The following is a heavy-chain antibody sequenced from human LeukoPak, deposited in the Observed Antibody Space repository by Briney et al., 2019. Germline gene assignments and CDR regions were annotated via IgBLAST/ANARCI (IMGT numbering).Heavy chain of an antibody. CDR1: GFTFDDYG. CDR3: ARPRDLCSSSCPSFDY. V-gene: IGHV3-20*04. Sequence: QSGGSLRLSCAASGFTFDDYGMSWVRHVPGKGLEWVAGINWNNGKTNYADSVKGRFTISRDNAKNSLYLQMNSLRDEDTALYYCARPRDLCSSSCPSFDYWGQGTLVTVSS. D-gene: IGHD2-2*01. J-gene: IGHJ4*02. CDR2: INWNNGKT.